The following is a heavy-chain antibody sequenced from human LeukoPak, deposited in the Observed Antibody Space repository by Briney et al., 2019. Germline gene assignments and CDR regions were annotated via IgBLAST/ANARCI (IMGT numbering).Heavy chain of an antibody. CDR3: AKGTQKRPFEC. Sequence: PGGSLRLSCVGAGFTFSNYVMSWVRQAPGKGLEWVSSISGSGGSTVYADSVKGRFNISRDNSKNILFLQMNSLSPEDTAFYYCAKGTQKRPFECWGQGTLVTVSS. J-gene: IGHJ4*02. V-gene: IGHV3-23*01. CDR2: ISGSGGST. CDR1: GFTFSNYV. D-gene: IGHD1-14*01.